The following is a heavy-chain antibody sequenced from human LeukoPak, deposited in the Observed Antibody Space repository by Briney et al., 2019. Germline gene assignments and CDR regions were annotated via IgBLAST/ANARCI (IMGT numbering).Heavy chain of an antibody. CDR1: GYTFTGYY. Sequence: ASVKVSCKASGYTFTGYYMHWVRQAPGQGLEWMGWINPNSGDTDYAQKFQGRVTMTRDTSISTAYMDLSSLRSDDTAVYYCARDLREADWGQGTLVTVSS. V-gene: IGHV1-2*02. D-gene: IGHD3-10*01. J-gene: IGHJ4*02. CDR2: INPNSGDT. CDR3: ARDLREAD.